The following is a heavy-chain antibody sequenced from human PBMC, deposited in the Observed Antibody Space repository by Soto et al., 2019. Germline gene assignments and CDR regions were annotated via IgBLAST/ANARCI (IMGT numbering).Heavy chain of an antibody. Sequence: PGGSLRLSCAASGFTFSDYYMSWIRQAPGKGLEWVSYISSSSSYTNYADSVKGRFTISRDNAKNSLYLQMNSLRAEDTAVYYCARVLDEWGWWGPLWLWVAFDIWGQGTMVTVSS. CDR1: GFTFSDYY. V-gene: IGHV3-11*06. D-gene: IGHD3-3*01. J-gene: IGHJ3*02. CDR3: ARVLDEWGWWGPLWLWVAFDI. CDR2: ISSSSSYT.